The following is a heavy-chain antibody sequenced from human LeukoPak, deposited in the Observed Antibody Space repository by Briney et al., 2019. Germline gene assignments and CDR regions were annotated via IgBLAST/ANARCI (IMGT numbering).Heavy chain of an antibody. Sequence: GESLQISCKGSEYSFTSYWIGWVRQMPGKGLEWMGIIYPGDADTRYSPSFQGQVTISADKSISTAYLQWSSLKASDTAMYYCARHRRVAAAGGSYYYMDVWGKGTTVTISS. J-gene: IGHJ6*03. V-gene: IGHV5-51*01. CDR2: IYPGDADT. CDR3: ARHRRVAAAGGSYYYMDV. D-gene: IGHD6-13*01. CDR1: EYSFTSYW.